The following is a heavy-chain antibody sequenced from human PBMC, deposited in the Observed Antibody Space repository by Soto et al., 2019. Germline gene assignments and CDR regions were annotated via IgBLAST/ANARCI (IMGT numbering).Heavy chain of an antibody. CDR1: GYTFTSYG. D-gene: IGHD4-17*01. CDR3: ARDIPHDYGDYEGEYYYYGMDV. Sequence: QVQLVQSGAEVKKPGASVKVSCKASGYTFTSYGISWVRQAPGQGLEWMGWISAYNGNTNYAQKLQGRVTMTTDTSTSTAYMELRSLRSDDTAVYYCARDIPHDYGDYEGEYYYYGMDVWGQGTKVTVSS. J-gene: IGHJ6*02. V-gene: IGHV1-18*01. CDR2: ISAYNGNT.